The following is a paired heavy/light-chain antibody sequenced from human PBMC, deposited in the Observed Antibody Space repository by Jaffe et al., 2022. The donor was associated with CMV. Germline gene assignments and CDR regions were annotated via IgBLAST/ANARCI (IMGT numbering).Heavy chain of an antibody. J-gene: IGHJ4*02. CDR2: IIPIFGTA. Sequence: QVQLVQSGAEVKKPGSSVKVSCKASGGTFSSYAISWVRQAPGQGLEWMGGIIPIFGTANYAQKFQGRVTITADESTSTAYMELSSLRSEDTAVYYCARDGLSSRYCSSTSCYSGHDYWGQGTLVTVSS. V-gene: IGHV1-69*01. D-gene: IGHD2-2*02. CDR1: GGTFSSYA. CDR3: ARDGLSSRYCSSTSCYSGHDY.
Light chain of an antibody. CDR2: DAS. V-gene: IGKV3-11*01. J-gene: IGKJ1*01. CDR3: QQRSNWPPWT. Sequence: EIVLTQSPATLSLSPGERATLSCRASQSVSSYLAWYQQKPGQAPRLLIYDASNRATGIPARFSGSGSGTDFTLTISSLEPEDFAVYYCQQRSNWPPWTFGQGTKVEIK. CDR1: QSVSSY.